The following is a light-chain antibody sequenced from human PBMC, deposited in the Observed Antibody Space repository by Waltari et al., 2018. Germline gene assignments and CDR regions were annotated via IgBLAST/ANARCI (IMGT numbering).Light chain of an antibody. CDR1: SLRSYY. Sequence: SSELTQDPAVSVALGQTVRITCQGVSLRSYYSSWYQQKPGQAPVLVSYGKNNRPSGIPDRVSGASSGNRASLTSTGAQAEEEADYYCNARDSSGNQYVLGTGTKVTVL. CDR2: GKN. J-gene: IGLJ1*01. CDR3: NARDSSGNQYV. V-gene: IGLV3-19*01.